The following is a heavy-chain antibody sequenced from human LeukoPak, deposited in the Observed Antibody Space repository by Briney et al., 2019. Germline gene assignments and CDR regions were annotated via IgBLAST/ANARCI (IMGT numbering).Heavy chain of an antibody. CDR2: MYTGGTT. CDR3: AKDEATSGGGLAS. Sequence: GGSLRLSCAASGFSVSGTHMSWVRRAPGKGLEWFPAMYTGGTTYYADSVQGRFTIYRDNSKNTLYLQMNSLRAEDTAVYYCAKDEATSGGGLASWGQGTLVSVSS. D-gene: IGHD3-16*01. CDR1: GFSVSGTH. V-gene: IGHV3-53*01. J-gene: IGHJ4*02.